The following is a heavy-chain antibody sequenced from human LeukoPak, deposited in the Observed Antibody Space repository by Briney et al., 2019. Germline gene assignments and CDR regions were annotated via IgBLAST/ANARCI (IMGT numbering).Heavy chain of an antibody. CDR3: VRDGEGVAISVNYWFDP. J-gene: IGHJ5*02. CDR2: IIPIFGTA. CDR1: GGTFSSYA. Sequence: SVKVSCKASGGTFSSYAISWVRQAPGQGLEWMGGIIPIFGTANYAQKFQGRVTITADESTSTAYMELSSLRSEDTAVYYCVRDGEGVAISVNYWFDPWGQGTLVTVSS. D-gene: IGHD3-10*01. V-gene: IGHV1-69*13.